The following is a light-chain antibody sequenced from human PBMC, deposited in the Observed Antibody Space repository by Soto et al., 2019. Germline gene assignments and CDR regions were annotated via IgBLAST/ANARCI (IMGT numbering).Light chain of an antibody. CDR1: SSNIGAGYD. CDR2: GNS. V-gene: IGLV1-40*01. J-gene: IGLJ2*01. Sequence: QSVLTQPPSVSGAPGQRVTISCTGSSSNIGAGYDVHWYQQLPGTARKLLIYGNSNRPSGVPDRFSGSKSGTSASLAITGLQAEDEADYYCQSYDSSLSVVVFGGGTKVTVL. CDR3: QSYDSSLSVVV.